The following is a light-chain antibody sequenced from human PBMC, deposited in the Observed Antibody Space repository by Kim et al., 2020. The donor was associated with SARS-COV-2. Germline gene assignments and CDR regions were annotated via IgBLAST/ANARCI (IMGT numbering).Light chain of an antibody. V-gene: IGLV3-9*01. J-gene: IGLJ2*01. CDR3: QVWDSSTVV. CDR2: RDS. Sequence: VALGQTARITCGGNNIGSKTVHWYQQKSGQAPVQVISRDSNRPSGIPERFSGSNSGNTATLTISRAQAGDEADYYCQVWDSSTVVFGGGTKVTVL. CDR1: NIGSKT.